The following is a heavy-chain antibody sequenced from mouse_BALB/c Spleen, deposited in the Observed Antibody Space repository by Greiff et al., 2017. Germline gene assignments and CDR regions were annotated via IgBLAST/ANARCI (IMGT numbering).Heavy chain of an antibody. CDR2: ISSGSSTI. J-gene: IGHJ4*01. Sequence: EVNVVESGGGLVQPGGSRKLSCAASGFTFSSFGMHWVRQAPEKGLEWVAYISSGSSTIYYADTVKGRFTISRDNPKNTLFLQMTSLRSEDTAMYYCARGGDYWGQGTSVTVSS. V-gene: IGHV5-17*02. CDR1: GFTFSSFG. CDR3: ARGGDY.